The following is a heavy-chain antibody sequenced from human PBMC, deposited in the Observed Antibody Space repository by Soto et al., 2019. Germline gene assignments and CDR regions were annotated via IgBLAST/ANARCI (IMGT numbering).Heavy chain of an antibody. V-gene: IGHV3-23*01. CDR3: VKDDRILGRRYFDL. J-gene: IGHJ2*01. Sequence: EEQLLESGGGLIQPGGSLRLACAASGFTFSSYAMTWVRQAPGKGLEWVSSISFSDGGTYYADSVKGRLTISRDNSKNTVFLQMNSLRFEYTAFYYCVKDDRILGRRYFDLWGRGTLVTVSS. CDR1: GFTFSSYA. D-gene: IGHD2-15*01. CDR2: ISFSDGGT.